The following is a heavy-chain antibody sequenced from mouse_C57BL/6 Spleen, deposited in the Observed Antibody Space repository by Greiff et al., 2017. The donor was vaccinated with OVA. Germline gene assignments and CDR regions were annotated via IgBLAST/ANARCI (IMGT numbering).Heavy chain of an antibody. CDR3: AIGGIQTYAMDY. CDR2: IHPSDSDT. Sequence: QVQLKQPGAELVKPGASVKVSCKASGYTFTSYWMHWVKQRPGQGLEWIGRIHPSDSDTNYNQKFKGKATLTVDKSSSTAYMQLSSLTSEDSAVYYCAIGGIQTYAMDYWGQGPSVTVSS. J-gene: IGHJ4*01. CDR1: GYTFTSYW. V-gene: IGHV1-74*01.